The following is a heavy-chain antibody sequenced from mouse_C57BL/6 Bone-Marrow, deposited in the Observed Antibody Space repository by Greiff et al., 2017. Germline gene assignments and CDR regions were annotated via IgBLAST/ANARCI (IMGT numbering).Heavy chain of an antibody. Sequence: VQLQQSGGGLVKPGGSLKLSCAASGFTFSSYAMSWVRQTPEKRLEWVATISDGGSYTYYPDNVKGRFTISRDNAKNNLYLQMSQLKSEDTAMYYCARDYYGSSYNAMDYWGQGTSVTVSS. CDR2: ISDGGSYT. J-gene: IGHJ4*01. D-gene: IGHD1-1*01. V-gene: IGHV5-4*01. CDR3: ARDYYGSSYNAMDY. CDR1: GFTFSSYA.